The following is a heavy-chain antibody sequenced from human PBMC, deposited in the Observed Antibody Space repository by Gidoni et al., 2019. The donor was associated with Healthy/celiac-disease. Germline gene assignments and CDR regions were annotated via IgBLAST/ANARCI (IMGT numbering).Heavy chain of an antibody. J-gene: IGHJ6*02. Sequence: QVQLVQSGAEVKKPGASGQVSCKASGYTFTSYAMHWVRQAPGQRLEWMGGINAGNGNTKYSQKFQGRVTITRDTSASTAYMELSSLRSEGTAVYYCARGGLGYYGMDVWGQGTTVTVSS. CDR1: GYTFTSYA. CDR3: ARGGLGYYGMDV. V-gene: IGHV1-3*01. CDR2: INAGNGNT.